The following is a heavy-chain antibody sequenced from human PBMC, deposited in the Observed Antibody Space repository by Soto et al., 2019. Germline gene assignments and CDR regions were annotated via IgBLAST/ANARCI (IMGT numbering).Heavy chain of an antibody. Sequence: EVQLLESGGGLVQPGGSLRLSCAASGFTFSSYAMNWVRQAPGKGLEWVSVISGSGCSTYYSDSVKGRFTISRDNSKNTLYLQMNSLIAEDTAVYYCARRGPGTYFDYWGQGTLVTVSS. CDR1: GFTFSSYA. J-gene: IGHJ4*02. CDR2: ISGSGCST. CDR3: ARRGPGTYFDY. V-gene: IGHV3-23*01. D-gene: IGHD6-13*01.